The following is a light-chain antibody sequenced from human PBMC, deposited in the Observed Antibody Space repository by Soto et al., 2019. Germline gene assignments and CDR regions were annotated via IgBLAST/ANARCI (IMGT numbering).Light chain of an antibody. CDR1: QSISRSD. J-gene: IGKJ4*01. CDR3: QQYGPSPT. CDR2: ATS. Sequence: IVLTQSPGTVSLSPGESATLSCRASQSISRSDLAWYQHRPGQSPRLLIYATSTRATGIPDRFTGGGSGTGFTLTISRLEPEDSAVYYCQQYGPSPTVGGGTKVDIK. V-gene: IGKV3-20*01.